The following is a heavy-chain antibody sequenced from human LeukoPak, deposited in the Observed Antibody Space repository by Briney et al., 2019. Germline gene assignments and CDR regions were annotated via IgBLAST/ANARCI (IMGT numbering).Heavy chain of an antibody. V-gene: IGHV1-2*02. CDR2: INSHSGGT. J-gene: IGHJ5*02. Sequence: ASVKVSCKASGYSFTVYYIHWVRRAPGQGLEWMGWINSHSGGTYYAQKFQGRVTMTRDTSINTTFLELSSLRSHDTAVYYCARDGTPYGDYGWFDPWGQGTLVTVSS. CDR3: ARDGTPYGDYGWFDP. D-gene: IGHD4-17*01. CDR1: GYSFTVYY.